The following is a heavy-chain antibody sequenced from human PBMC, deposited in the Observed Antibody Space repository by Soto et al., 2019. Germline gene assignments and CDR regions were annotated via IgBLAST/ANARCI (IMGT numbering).Heavy chain of an antibody. CDR3: ARCGLDYGMDV. Sequence: QVQLQESGPGLVKPSETLSLTCTVSGGSISSYYWGWTRQPAGKGLEWIGRVYPSGKTTYNPSLQSRLTMSADTSRNKFSLNLTSVTAADTAVYYRARCGLDYGMDVWGQGTTVIVSS. D-gene: IGHD3-16*01. CDR1: GGSISSYY. J-gene: IGHJ6*02. V-gene: IGHV4-4*07. CDR2: VYPSGKT.